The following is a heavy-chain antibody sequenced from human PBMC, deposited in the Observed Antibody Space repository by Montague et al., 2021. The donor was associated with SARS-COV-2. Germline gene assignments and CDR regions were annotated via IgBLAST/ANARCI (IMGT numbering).Heavy chain of an antibody. D-gene: IGHD2-21*02. Sequence: SETLSLTCNVTGATTNTGTHYWSWIRQPPGKVLEWIVSVYDTGKNYYNPSLKSRVTVSVDTSNNYFSLILTSVTAADTAVYYCASLRGGGDHFDYWGQGTLVTVSS. J-gene: IGHJ4*02. V-gene: IGHV4-39*01. CDR3: ASLRGGGDHFDY. CDR2: VYDTGKN. CDR1: GATTNTGTHY.